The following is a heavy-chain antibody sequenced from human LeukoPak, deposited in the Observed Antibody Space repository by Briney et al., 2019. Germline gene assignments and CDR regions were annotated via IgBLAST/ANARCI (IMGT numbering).Heavy chain of an antibody. CDR3: AKRQGPNSGSYDYFDP. J-gene: IGHJ5*02. Sequence: PSETLSLTCTVSGGSISNYYWSWIRQPPGQGLEWIAYIHSSGCTNYNPSLKSRVTISVDTSKNQFFLKVTSVTAADTAVYYCAKRQGPNSGSYDYFDPWGQGTLVTVSS. CDR1: GGSISNYY. V-gene: IGHV4-4*09. CDR2: IHSSGCT. D-gene: IGHD1-26*01.